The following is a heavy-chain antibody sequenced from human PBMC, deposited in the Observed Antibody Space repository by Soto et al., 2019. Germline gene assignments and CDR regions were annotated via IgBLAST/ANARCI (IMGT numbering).Heavy chain of an antibody. CDR1: GFTFSDNL. V-gene: IGHV1-3*01. CDR2: LNPDTGNT. CDR3: ARDIQSGGPRANDAFEV. J-gene: IGHJ3*01. Sequence: QVQLVQSGAELKKPGASVNISCTASGFTFSDNLINWVRQVPGQGLEGMGWLNPDTGNTRYSETFQGRVTISRHPSASIAYLELSGLENEDTALYFCARDIQSGGPRANDAFEVWGQGTMITVSS. D-gene: IGHD6-25*01.